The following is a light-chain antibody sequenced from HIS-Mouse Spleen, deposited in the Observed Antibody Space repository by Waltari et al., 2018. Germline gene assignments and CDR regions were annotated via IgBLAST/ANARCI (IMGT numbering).Light chain of an antibody. Sequence: SYVLTQPPSVSVAPGKTARITWGGNNIGSKSVHWYQQKPGQSPVLVVYDDSDRPAGSLGRFCVCDSGNTATLTLSRVEAGDEADYYCQVWDSSSDHWVFGGGTKLTVL. CDR1: NIGSKS. V-gene: IGLV3-21*03. J-gene: IGLJ3*02. CDR2: DDS. CDR3: QVWDSSSDHWV.